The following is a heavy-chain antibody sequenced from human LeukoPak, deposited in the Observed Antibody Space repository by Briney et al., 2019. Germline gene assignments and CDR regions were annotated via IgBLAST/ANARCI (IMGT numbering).Heavy chain of an antibody. D-gene: IGHD2/OR15-2a*01. CDR1: GGSISSYY. CDR2: IYYSGST. Sequence: SETLSLTCTVSGGSISSYYWSWIRQPPGKGLEWIGYIYYSGSTNYNPSLKSRVTISVDTSKSQFSLKLSSVTAADTAVYYCARNRGQYYYYYMDVWGKGTTVTVSS. CDR3: ARNRGQYYYYYMDV. V-gene: IGHV4-59*01. J-gene: IGHJ6*03.